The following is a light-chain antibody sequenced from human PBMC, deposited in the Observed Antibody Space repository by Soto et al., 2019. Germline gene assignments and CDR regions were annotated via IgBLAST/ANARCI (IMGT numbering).Light chain of an antibody. CDR2: GAS. Sequence: EIVLTQSPGTLSLSPGERATLSCRASQSVSSSYLAWYQQKPGQAPRLLIYGASSRATGIPDRFSGSGSGTDVTLTISRLEPEDVAVYYWQQYGSSRTFGQGTKVEIK. CDR1: QSVSSSY. J-gene: IGKJ1*01. V-gene: IGKV3-20*01. CDR3: QQYGSSRT.